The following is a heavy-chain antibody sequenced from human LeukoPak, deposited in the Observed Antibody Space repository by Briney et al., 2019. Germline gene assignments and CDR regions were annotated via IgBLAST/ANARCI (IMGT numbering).Heavy chain of an antibody. D-gene: IGHD5-18*01. Sequence: SVKVSSKASGGTFRIYAISWVRQAPGQGLEWMGGIIPIFGTANYAQKFQGRVTITADESTSTAYMELSSLRSEDTAVYYCARDQGYRYGYGDFDYWGQGTLVTVSS. CDR2: IIPIFGTA. V-gene: IGHV1-69*01. CDR1: GGTFRIYA. J-gene: IGHJ4*02. CDR3: ARDQGYRYGYGDFDY.